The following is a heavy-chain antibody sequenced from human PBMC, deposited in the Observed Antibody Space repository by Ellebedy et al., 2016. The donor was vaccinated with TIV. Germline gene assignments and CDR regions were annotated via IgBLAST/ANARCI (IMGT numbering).Heavy chain of an antibody. CDR1: GFNFSNYS. CDR3: ARAGDYNLLSPAGGY. Sequence: GESLKISCEASGFNFSNYSMNWVRQAPGKGLEWVSYISSDSSTINYADSLKGRFTVSRDNAKDSLYLQMDSLRADDTAVYYCARAGDYNLLSPAGGYWGQGTLVTVSS. CDR2: ISSDSSTI. V-gene: IGHV3-48*01. J-gene: IGHJ4*02. D-gene: IGHD4-17*01.